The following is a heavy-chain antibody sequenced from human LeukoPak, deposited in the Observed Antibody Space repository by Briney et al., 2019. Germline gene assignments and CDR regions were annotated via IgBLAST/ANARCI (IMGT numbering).Heavy chain of an antibody. V-gene: IGHV3-23*01. CDR3: AKEMYSGSYYAHDY. D-gene: IGHD1-26*01. CDR2: ISGSGSST. J-gene: IGHJ4*02. CDR1: GFTVSSNY. Sequence: PGGSLRLSCAASGFTVSSNYMSWVRQAPGKGLQWVSAISGSGSSTYDADSVKGRFTISRDNSKNTLYLQMNSLRAEDTAVYYCAKEMYSGSYYAHDYWGQGTLVTVSS.